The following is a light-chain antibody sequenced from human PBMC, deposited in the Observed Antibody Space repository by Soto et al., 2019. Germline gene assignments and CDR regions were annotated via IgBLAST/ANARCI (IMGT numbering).Light chain of an antibody. V-gene: IGKV1-5*03. CDR2: KAS. CDR3: QQYNRLYT. CDR1: QSISSW. Sequence: DIQMTQSPSTLSASVGDRVTITCRASQSISSWLAWYQQKPGKAPKLLIYKASSLESGFPSRFSGSGSGTEFSLTISSLQPDDFATYYCQQYNRLYTFGQGTKLEIK. J-gene: IGKJ2*01.